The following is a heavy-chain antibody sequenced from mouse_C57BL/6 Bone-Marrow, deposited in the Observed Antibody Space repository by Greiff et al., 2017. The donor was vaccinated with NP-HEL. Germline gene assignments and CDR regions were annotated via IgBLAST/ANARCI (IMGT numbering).Heavy chain of an antibody. CDR3: ARDPGYAMDY. J-gene: IGHJ4*01. V-gene: IGHV1-82*01. Sequence: QVQLQQSGPELVKPGASVKISCKASGYAFSNSWMNWVKQRPGRGLELIGRIYPGDGDTNYNGKFKGKATLTADKSSGTAYMQLSSLTSEDSAVYFCARDPGYAMDYWGQGTSVTVSS. CDR2: IYPGDGDT. CDR1: GYAFSNSW.